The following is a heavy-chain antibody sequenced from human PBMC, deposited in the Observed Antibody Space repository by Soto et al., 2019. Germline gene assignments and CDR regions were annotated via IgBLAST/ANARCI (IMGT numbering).Heavy chain of an antibody. CDR1: GGSISSSTYY. D-gene: IGHD3-3*01. CDR3: ARGVTIFGVVNNWFDP. Sequence: SETLSLTCTVSGGSISSSTYYWGWMRQPPGKGLEWIGSFFIGGNTYYNPSLKSRVTISVDTSKNQFSLKLSSVTAADTAVYYCARGVTIFGVVNNWFDPWGQGTLVTVSS. V-gene: IGHV4-39*07. CDR2: FFIGGNT. J-gene: IGHJ5*02.